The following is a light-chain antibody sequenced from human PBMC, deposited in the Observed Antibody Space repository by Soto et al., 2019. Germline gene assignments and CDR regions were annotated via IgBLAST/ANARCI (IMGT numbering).Light chain of an antibody. CDR2: EVD. Sequence: QSALTQPASVSGSPGQSITISCTGTYTDVGGYNRVSWYQHHAGKGPKMLIFEVDNRPSGISDRFSGSKSGDTASLTISDLQAEDEADYYCVSYIESSLTHWVFGGGTQLPS. J-gene: IGLJ3*02. CDR3: VSYIESSLTHWV. V-gene: IGLV2-14*01. CDR1: YTDVGGYNR.